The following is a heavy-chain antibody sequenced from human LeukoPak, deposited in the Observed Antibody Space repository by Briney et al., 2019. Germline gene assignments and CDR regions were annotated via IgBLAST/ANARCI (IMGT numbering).Heavy chain of an antibody. Sequence: GASVKVSCKASGYTFTAYGINWVRQAPGQGLEWMGWISAYNSNTDYAQKLQGRVTMSTDTSTSTAYMELRSLRSDDTAVYYCARDRYRFYSSSWYSYWGQGTLVTVSS. CDR2: ISAYNSNT. J-gene: IGHJ4*02. D-gene: IGHD6-13*01. V-gene: IGHV1-18*01. CDR3: ARDRYRFYSSSWYSY. CDR1: GYTFTAYG.